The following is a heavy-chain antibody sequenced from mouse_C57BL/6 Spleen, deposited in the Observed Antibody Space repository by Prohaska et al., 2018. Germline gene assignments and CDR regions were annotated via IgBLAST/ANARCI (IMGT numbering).Heavy chain of an antibody. D-gene: IGHD1-1*01. Sequence: EVQLLETGGGLVQPGGSRGLSCEGSGFPFSGFCMSWVRQTPGKTLEWIGDINSDGSAINYAPSIKDRFTIFRDNDKSTLYLQMSNVRSEDTATYFCMRYSSSYWYFDVWGTGTTVTVSS. J-gene: IGHJ1*03. CDR2: INSDGSAI. CDR3: MRYSSSYWYFDV. V-gene: IGHV11-2*01. CDR1: GFPFSGFC.